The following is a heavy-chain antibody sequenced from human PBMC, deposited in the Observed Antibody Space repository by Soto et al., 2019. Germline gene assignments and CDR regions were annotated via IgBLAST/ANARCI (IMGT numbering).Heavy chain of an antibody. CDR2: ISYDGSNK. CDR3: ASSTYGSGTYFDY. V-gene: IGHV3-30-3*01. CDR1: GFTFSIYA. Sequence: PGGSLRLSCAASGFTFSIYAMHWVRQAPGKGLEWVAVISYDGSNKYYADSVKGRFTISRDNSKNTLYLQMNSLRAEDTAVYYCASSTYGSGTYFDYWGQGTLVTVSS. J-gene: IGHJ4*02. D-gene: IGHD3-10*01.